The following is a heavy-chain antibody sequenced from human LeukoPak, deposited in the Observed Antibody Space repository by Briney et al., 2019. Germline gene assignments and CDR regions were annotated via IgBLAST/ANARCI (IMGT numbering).Heavy chain of an antibody. CDR1: GFTFSDYA. J-gene: IGHJ4*02. Sequence: GASLRLSCAASGFTFSDYAMSWVRQAPGKGLEWVSAIVGSGGSTYYADSVKGRFTISRDNSKNTLFLQMNSLRVEDTALYYCSKWGDYDVLTGYYDSDFWGQGTLVTVSS. CDR3: SKWGDYDVLTGYYDSDF. D-gene: IGHD3-9*01. CDR2: IVGSGGST. V-gene: IGHV3-23*01.